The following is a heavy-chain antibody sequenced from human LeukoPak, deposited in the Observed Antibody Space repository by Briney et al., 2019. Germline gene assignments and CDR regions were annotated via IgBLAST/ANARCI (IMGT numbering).Heavy chain of an antibody. CDR1: GGTFSSYA. D-gene: IGHD2-15*01. CDR2: IIPILGIA. V-gene: IGHV1-69*04. CDR3: ARGPIDYYYYGMDV. Sequence: SVKVSCKASGGTFSSYAISWVRQAPGQGLEWMGRIIPILGIANYAQKFQGRVTITADKSTSTAYMELSSLRSEDTAVYYCARGPIDYYYYGMDVWGQGTTVTVSS. J-gene: IGHJ6*02.